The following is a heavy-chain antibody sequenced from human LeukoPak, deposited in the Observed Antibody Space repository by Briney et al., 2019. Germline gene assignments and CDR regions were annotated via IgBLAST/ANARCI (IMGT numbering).Heavy chain of an antibody. CDR2: TYYYRSKWYN. D-gene: IGHD3-3*01. CDR1: GDSVSSNSVS. V-gene: IGHV6-1*01. CDR3: ARRYDFWSGYSV. Sequence: SQTLSLTCAISGDSVSSNSVSWSWIRQSPARGLEWLGRTYYYRSKWYNDYAVSVKSRITINPDTSKNHFSLQLSSVTAADTAVYYCARRYDFWSGYSVWGQGTLVTVSS. J-gene: IGHJ4*02.